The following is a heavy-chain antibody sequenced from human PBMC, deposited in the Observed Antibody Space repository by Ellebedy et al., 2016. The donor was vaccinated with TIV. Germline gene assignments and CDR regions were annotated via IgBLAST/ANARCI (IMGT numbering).Heavy chain of an antibody. CDR1: GFTFSSYA. V-gene: IGHV3-48*02. CDR3: ARPNDGGSYVPWD. J-gene: IGHJ4*02. Sequence: PGGSLRLSCAASGFTFSSYAMNWVRQAPGKGLEWVSCISSGSITLYYADSVKVRFTISRDNAKNSLYRQMNSLRDEETAVYDWARPNDGGSYVPWDWGQGTRVTVSS. D-gene: IGHD3-16*01. CDR2: ISSGSITL.